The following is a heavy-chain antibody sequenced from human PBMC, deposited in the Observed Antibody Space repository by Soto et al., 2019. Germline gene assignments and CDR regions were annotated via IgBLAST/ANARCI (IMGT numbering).Heavy chain of an antibody. Sequence: ASVKVSCKASGYTFTSYGISWVRQAPGQGLEWMGWISAYNGNTNYAQKLQGRVTMTTDTSTSTAYMELRSLRSDDTAVYYWARAPMVRGVIYYYYGMDVWGQGTTVTVSS. D-gene: IGHD3-10*01. J-gene: IGHJ6*02. V-gene: IGHV1-18*01. CDR2: ISAYNGNT. CDR1: GYTFTSYG. CDR3: ARAPMVRGVIYYYYGMDV.